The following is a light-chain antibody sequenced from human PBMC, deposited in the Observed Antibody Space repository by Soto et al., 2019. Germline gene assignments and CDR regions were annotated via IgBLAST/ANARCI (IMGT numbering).Light chain of an antibody. J-gene: IGKJ2*03. Sequence: EIVMTQSPATLSVSPGERATLSCRASQSVSSNLAWYQQKPGQAPRLLFYGASTRATGIPVRFSASGSGTEFTLTISSLQSEDFAVYYCQQYSTPPYSFGQGTRLEIK. CDR1: QSVSSN. CDR2: GAS. CDR3: QQYSTPPYS. V-gene: IGKV3-15*01.